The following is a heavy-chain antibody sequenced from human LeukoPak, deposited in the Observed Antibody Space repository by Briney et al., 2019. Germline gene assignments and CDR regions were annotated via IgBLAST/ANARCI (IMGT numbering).Heavy chain of an antibody. CDR3: ARGGPDSSDYSSLFDY. CDR1: GFTFSNYW. Sequence: QPGGSLRLSCAASGFTFSNYWMSWVRQAPGKGLVWVSRINSDGSSRHYADSVKGRFTISRDNAKNTLHLQMTSQRAEDTAVYYCARGGPDSSDYSSLFDYWGGGILVTVSS. J-gene: IGHJ4*02. CDR2: INSDGSSR. V-gene: IGHV3-74*01. D-gene: IGHD3-22*01.